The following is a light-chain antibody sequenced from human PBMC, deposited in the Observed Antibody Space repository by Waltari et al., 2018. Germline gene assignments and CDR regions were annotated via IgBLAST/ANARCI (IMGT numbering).Light chain of an antibody. Sequence: QSVLTQPPSVSGAPGPRVTISCTGSGSNIRAGYDVHWYQPLPRAAPNLLIYGSSTRPLGVPDRFFGSTSGTSASLAITGLQAEDEADYYCQSYDTSLSVVFGGGTKLTVL. J-gene: IGLJ3*02. CDR2: GSS. CDR3: QSYDTSLSVV. V-gene: IGLV1-40*01. CDR1: GSNIRAGYD.